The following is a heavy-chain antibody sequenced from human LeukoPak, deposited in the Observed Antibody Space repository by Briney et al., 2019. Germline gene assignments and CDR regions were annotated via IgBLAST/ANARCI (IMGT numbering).Heavy chain of an antibody. CDR2: IKQDGSEK. Sequence: GGSLRLSCAASGFTFSSYAMHWVRQAPGKGLEWVANIKQDGSEKYYVDSVKGRFTISRDNAKNSLYLQMNSLRAEDTAVYYCAREGGYQLLLDYWGQGTLVTVSS. J-gene: IGHJ4*02. D-gene: IGHD2-2*01. CDR3: AREGGYQLLLDY. CDR1: GFTFSSYA. V-gene: IGHV3-7*01.